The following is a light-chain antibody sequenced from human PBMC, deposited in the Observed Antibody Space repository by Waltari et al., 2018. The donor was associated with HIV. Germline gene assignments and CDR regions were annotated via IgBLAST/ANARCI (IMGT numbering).Light chain of an antibody. Sequence: QFALTQPASVSGSPGQSITFPCTGSSSDIGYYNYVPWSQQHPGKAPKLIIYEVSNRPSGISSRFSGSKSGNTASLTISGLQAEDEADYFCSSLTNSATLSVLFGGGTQLTVL. CDR2: EVS. CDR1: SSDIGYYNY. J-gene: IGLJ3*02. V-gene: IGLV2-14*01. CDR3: SSLTNSATLSVL.